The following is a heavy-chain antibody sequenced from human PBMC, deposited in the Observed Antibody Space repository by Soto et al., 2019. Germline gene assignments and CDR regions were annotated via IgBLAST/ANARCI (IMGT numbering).Heavy chain of an antibody. CDR3: ARDKAYGDSEDY. J-gene: IGHJ4*02. D-gene: IGHD4-17*01. CDR2: IKQNGNEK. CDR1: GFTFSNYW. Sequence: EVQLVESGGGLVQPGGSLRLSCVASGFTFSNYWMSWVRQAPGKGLEWVANIKQNGNEKYYVDSVKGRFTISRDDAKNSLYLQMTNLSAEDTAVYYCARDKAYGDSEDYWGQGTLVTVSS. V-gene: IGHV3-7*03.